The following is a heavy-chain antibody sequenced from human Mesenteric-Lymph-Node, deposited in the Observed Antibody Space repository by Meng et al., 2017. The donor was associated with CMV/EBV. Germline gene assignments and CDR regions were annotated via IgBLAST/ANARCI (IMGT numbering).Heavy chain of an antibody. Sequence: GESLKISCAGSEFTFSSYSMSWVRQAPGKGLEWVSAISGSGGSTYHADSVKGRFTISRDNSKTTLYLQMNSLRVEDTAVYYCAKGTRYSGYDFDYWGQGTLVTVSS. CDR2: ISGSGGST. CDR3: AKGTRYSGYDFDY. CDR1: EFTFSSYS. D-gene: IGHD5-12*01. V-gene: IGHV3-23*01. J-gene: IGHJ4*02.